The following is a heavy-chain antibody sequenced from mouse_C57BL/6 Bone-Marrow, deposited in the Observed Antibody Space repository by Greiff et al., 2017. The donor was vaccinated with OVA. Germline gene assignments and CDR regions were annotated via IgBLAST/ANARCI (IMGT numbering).Heavy chain of an antibody. CDR3: ARNYGSLHYYAMDY. CDR2: ISSGSSTI. Sequence: EVKLMESGGGLVKPGGSLKLSCAASGFTFSVYGMHWVRQAPEKGLEWVAYISSGSSTIYYADTVKGRFTISRDNAKNTRFLQMTSLRSEDTAMYYCARNYGSLHYYAMDYWGQGTSVTVSS. CDR1: GFTFSVYG. V-gene: IGHV5-17*01. J-gene: IGHJ4*01. D-gene: IGHD1-1*01.